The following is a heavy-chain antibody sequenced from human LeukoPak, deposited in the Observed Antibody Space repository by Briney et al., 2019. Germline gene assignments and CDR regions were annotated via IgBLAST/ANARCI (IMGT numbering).Heavy chain of an antibody. CDR1: GYTFTGYY. J-gene: IGHJ4*02. V-gene: IGHV1-2*04. CDR3: ARAHKGLGFFY. D-gene: IGHD3-3*01. CDR2: INPNSGGT. Sequence: PVASVKVSCKASGYTFTGYYMHWVRQAPGQGLEWMGWINPNSGGTNYAQKFQGWVTMTRDTSTSTVYMELSSLRPEDTAVYYCARAHKGLGFFYWGQGTLVTVSS.